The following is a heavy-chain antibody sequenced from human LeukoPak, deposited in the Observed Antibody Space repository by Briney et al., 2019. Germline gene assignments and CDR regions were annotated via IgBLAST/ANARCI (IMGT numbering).Heavy chain of an antibody. J-gene: IGHJ4*02. V-gene: IGHV4-34*01. Sequence: PSETLSLTCAVYGGSFSGYYWSWIRQPPGKGLEWIGEINHSGSTNYNPSLKSRVTISVDTSKNQFSLKLSSVTAADTAVYYCASTGYSSSWYEGQIDYWGQGTLVTVSS. CDR3: ASTGYSSSWYEGQIDY. CDR1: GGSFSGYY. CDR2: INHSGST. D-gene: IGHD6-13*01.